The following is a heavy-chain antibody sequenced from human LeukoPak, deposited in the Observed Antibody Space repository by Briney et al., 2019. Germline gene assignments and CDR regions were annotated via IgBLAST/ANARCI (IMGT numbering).Heavy chain of an antibody. Sequence: GGTLRLSCAASGFTFSSYGVSWVRQAPGKGLEWVSAISGSGGSTYYADSVKGRFTISRDNSKNTLYLQMNSLRAEDTAVYYCARAWIQLWAFDYWGQGTLVTVSS. D-gene: IGHD5-18*01. CDR2: ISGSGGST. V-gene: IGHV3-23*01. CDR1: GFTFSSYG. J-gene: IGHJ4*02. CDR3: ARAWIQLWAFDY.